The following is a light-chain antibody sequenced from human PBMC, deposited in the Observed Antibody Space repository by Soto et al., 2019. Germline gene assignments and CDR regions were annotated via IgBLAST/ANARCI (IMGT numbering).Light chain of an antibody. J-gene: IGLJ2*01. CDR2: EVI. CDR1: SSDVGHYNY. CDR3: KSYAGSNTVI. V-gene: IGLV2-8*01. Sequence: QSVLTQPPSASGSPGQSVTISCTGTSSDVGHYNYVSWYQQHPGKGPKLIIYEVINRPSGVPDRFSGSKSGNTASLTVSGLQAEDEADYYCKSYAGSNTVIFGGGTKLTGL.